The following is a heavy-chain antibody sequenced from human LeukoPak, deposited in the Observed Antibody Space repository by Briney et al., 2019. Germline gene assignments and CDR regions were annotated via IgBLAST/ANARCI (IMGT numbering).Heavy chain of an antibody. J-gene: IGHJ4*02. Sequence: SETLSLTCTVSGGSVSSGSYYWSWIRQPPGKGLEWIGYIYYSGSTNYNPSLKSRVTISVDTSKNQFSLKLSPVTAADTAVYYCASGYNSQYFDYWGQGTLVTVSS. CDR2: IYYSGST. CDR1: GGSVSSGSYY. D-gene: IGHD1-14*01. V-gene: IGHV4-61*01. CDR3: ASGYNSQYFDY.